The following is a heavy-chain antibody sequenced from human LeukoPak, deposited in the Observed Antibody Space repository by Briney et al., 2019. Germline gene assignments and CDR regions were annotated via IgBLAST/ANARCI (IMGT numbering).Heavy chain of an antibody. CDR1: GFTFSSYA. Sequence: GGSLRLSCAASGFTFSSYAMSWVRQAPGKGLEWVSAISGSGGSTYYADSVKGRFTISRDNSKNTLYLQMNSLRADDTAIYYCAKGTVRFLEWSQRGYFDYWGQGILVTVSS. CDR3: AKGTVRFLEWSQRGYFDY. J-gene: IGHJ4*02. V-gene: IGHV3-23*01. CDR2: ISGSGGST. D-gene: IGHD3-3*01.